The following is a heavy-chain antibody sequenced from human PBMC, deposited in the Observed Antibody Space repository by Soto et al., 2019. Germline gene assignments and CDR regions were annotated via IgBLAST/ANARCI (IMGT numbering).Heavy chain of an antibody. D-gene: IGHD2-15*01. J-gene: IGHJ4*02. CDR1: GGSISSGGYY. V-gene: IGHV4-39*07. Sequence: SETLSLTCTVSGGSISSGGYYWSWIRQPPGKGLEWIGEINHSGSTNYNPSLKSRVTISVDTSKNQFSLKLSSVTAADTAVYYCARGGGSICRRSGGSCRLDYWGQGTLVTVSS. CDR2: INHSGST. CDR3: ARGGGSICRRSGGSCRLDY.